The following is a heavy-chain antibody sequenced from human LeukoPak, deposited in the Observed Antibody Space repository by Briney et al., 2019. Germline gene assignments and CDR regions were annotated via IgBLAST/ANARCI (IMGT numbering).Heavy chain of an antibody. CDR2: ISTYYGNT. CDR3: ASGTPDSSGYSNY. Sequence: GAAVKVSFKASGYTFSSYGISWVRQAPGQGLEWMGWISTYYGNTNYVQNFQGRVTMTTDTSTSTTYMELRSLRSDDTAVYYCASGTPDSSGYSNYWGQGTLVTVSS. V-gene: IGHV1-18*01. D-gene: IGHD3-22*01. CDR1: GYTFSSYG. J-gene: IGHJ4*02.